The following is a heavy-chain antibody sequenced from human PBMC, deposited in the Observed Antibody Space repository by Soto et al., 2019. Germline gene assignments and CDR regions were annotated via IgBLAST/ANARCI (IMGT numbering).Heavy chain of an antibody. CDR3: AAGFNAEYFQH. CDR2: IVVGSGNT. V-gene: IGHV1-58*02. Sequence: QMQLVQSGPEVKKPGTSVKVSCKASGFTFTNSAMQWVRQARGQRLEWIGWIVVGSGNTNYAQKFQERVTLTSAMSTSTAYMELSSLRSEDTAVYYCAAGFNAEYFQHWGQGTLFTVSS. CDR1: GFTFTNSA. J-gene: IGHJ1*01.